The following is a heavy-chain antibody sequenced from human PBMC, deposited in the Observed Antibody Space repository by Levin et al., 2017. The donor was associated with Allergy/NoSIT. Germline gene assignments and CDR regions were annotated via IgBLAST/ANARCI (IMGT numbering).Heavy chain of an antibody. CDR2: INWNRDKI. Sequence: SLKISCAASGFTFGDYAMHWVRQAPGKGLEWVSGINWNRDKIGYADSVRARFTISRDNAKNSLYLQMNRLGTEDTDLYYCAKGLNWGSPNTCDYWGQGTLVTVSS. CDR3: AKGLNWGSPNTCDY. CDR1: GFTFGDYA. V-gene: IGHV3-9*01. D-gene: IGHD7-27*01. J-gene: IGHJ4*02.